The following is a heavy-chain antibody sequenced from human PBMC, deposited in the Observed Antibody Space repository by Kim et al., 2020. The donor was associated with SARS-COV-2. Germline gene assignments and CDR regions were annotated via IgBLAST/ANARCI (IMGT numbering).Heavy chain of an antibody. D-gene: IGHD3-3*01. Sequence: SETLSLTCAVYGGSFSGYYWSWIRQPPGKGLEWIGEINHSGSTNYNPSLKSRVTISVDTSKNQFSLKLSSVTAADTAVYYCAWRGAAYFDYWGQGTLVTVSS. CDR3: AWRGAAYFDY. CDR1: GGSFSGYY. CDR2: INHSGST. V-gene: IGHV4-34*01. J-gene: IGHJ4*02.